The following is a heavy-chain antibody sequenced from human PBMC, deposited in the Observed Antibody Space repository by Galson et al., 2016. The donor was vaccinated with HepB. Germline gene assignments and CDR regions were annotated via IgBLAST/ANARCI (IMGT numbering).Heavy chain of an antibody. CDR1: GFSLSTSGVG. CDR3: VHGNITTDARPWFDP. V-gene: IGHV2-5*02. J-gene: IGHJ5*02. CDR2: IYWDDDK. D-gene: IGHD1-14*01. Sequence: PALVKPTQTLTLTCTFSGFSLSTSGVGVGWIRQPPGNSLEWLALIYWDDDKRYSPSLQSRLTITKDTSKNQGVLTMTNMDPVDTATYYRVHGNITTDARPWFDPWGQGTLVTVSS.